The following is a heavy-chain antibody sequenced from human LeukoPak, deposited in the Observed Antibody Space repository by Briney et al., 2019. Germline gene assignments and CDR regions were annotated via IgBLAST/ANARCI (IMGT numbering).Heavy chain of an antibody. CDR3: AKASSRELLSTWDY. CDR1: GFTFSSYG. CDR2: ISGSGGST. V-gene: IGHV3-23*01. Sequence: PGGSLRLSCAASGFTFSSYGMSWVRQAPGKGLEWVSAISGSGGSTYYADSVKGRFTISRDNSKNTLYLQMNSLRAEDTAVYYCAKASSRELLSTWDYWGQGTLVTVSS. J-gene: IGHJ4*02. D-gene: IGHD1-26*01.